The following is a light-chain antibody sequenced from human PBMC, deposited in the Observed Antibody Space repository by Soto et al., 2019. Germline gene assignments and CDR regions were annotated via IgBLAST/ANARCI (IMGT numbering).Light chain of an antibody. CDR2: DAS. CDR1: QSVSSY. Sequence: EIVLTQSPATLSLSPGERATLSCRASQSVSSYLAWYQQKPGQAPRLLIYDASNRATGIPARFSGSGSGTEFTLTIRSLQSEDFAVYYCQQYNNWPQWTFGQGTKVDI. V-gene: IGKV3-11*01. J-gene: IGKJ1*01. CDR3: QQYNNWPQWT.